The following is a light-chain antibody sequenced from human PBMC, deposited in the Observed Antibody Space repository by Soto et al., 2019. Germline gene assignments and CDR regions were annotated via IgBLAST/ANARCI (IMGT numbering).Light chain of an antibody. CDR2: AAS. V-gene: IGKV1-27*01. CDR3: QKYNSAPWT. Sequence: DIQMSQSPSYLSTSVGDRVTITCRASQGISNYLAWYQQKPGKVPKLLIYAASTLQSGVPSRFSGSGSGTDFTLTISSLQPEDVATYYCQKYNSAPWTVGQGTKVDI. CDR1: QGISNY. J-gene: IGKJ1*01.